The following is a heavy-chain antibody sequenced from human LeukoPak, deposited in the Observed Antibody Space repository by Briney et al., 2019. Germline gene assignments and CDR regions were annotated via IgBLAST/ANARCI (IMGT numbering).Heavy chain of an antibody. CDR3: ARDFFAFGGVIALLDY. V-gene: IGHV3-48*02. CDR1: GFTFTHYG. J-gene: IGHJ4*02. Sequence: GGSLRLSCAASGFTFTHYGMNWVRQAPGKGLEWVSGIRANGETTYYADSVRGRFTISRDNAKKSLYLQMNSLRDEDTAVYYCARDFFAFGGVIALLDYWGQGTLVTVSS. D-gene: IGHD3-16*02. CDR2: IRANGETT.